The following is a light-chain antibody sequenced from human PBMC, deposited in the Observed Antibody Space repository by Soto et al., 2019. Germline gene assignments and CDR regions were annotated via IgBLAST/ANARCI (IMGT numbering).Light chain of an antibody. Sequence: DIQMTQSPSTLSASVGDRVTITCRASQSISSWLAWYQQKPGKAPKLLIYKASSLESGLPSRFSGSGSGTEFPLTISRLQPDDVATYYCQQYNSFPTFGQGTKVEIK. CDR1: QSISSW. CDR3: QQYNSFPT. V-gene: IGKV1-5*03. J-gene: IGKJ1*01. CDR2: KAS.